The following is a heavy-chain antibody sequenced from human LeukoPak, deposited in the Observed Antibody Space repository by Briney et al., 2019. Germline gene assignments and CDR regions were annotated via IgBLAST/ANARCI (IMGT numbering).Heavy chain of an antibody. Sequence: SETLSLTCTVSGGSISSSSYYWGWIRQPPGKGLEWIGSIYYSGSTYYNPSLKSRVTISVNTSKNQFSLKLSSVTAADTAVYYCAGDDYGDYGGGAFDIWGQGTMVTVSS. D-gene: IGHD4-17*01. V-gene: IGHV4-39*07. CDR1: GGSISSSSYY. J-gene: IGHJ3*02. CDR3: AGDDYGDYGGGAFDI. CDR2: IYYSGST.